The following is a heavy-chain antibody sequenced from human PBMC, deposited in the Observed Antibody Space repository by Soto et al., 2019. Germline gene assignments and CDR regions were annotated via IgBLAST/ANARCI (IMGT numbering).Heavy chain of an antibody. J-gene: IGHJ4*02. Sequence: GGSLRLSCAASGFTFSHHEMHWVRQTPGKGLEWLAVISDDGSNNNHADSVKGRFTISRDNSKNTLFLQMNSLRAEDTAVYYCAKYSAAGSRYFDFWGQGTLVTVPS. CDR2: ISDDGSNN. CDR3: AKYSAAGSRYFDF. V-gene: IGHV3-30-3*02. D-gene: IGHD6-13*01. CDR1: GFTFSHHE.